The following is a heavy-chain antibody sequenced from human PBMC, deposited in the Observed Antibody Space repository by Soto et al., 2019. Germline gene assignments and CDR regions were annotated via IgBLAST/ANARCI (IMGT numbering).Heavy chain of an antibody. CDR2: ISWNSGSI. CDR1: GFTFDDYA. V-gene: IGHV3-9*01. J-gene: IGHJ4*02. CDR3: AKGYSSSPRGNYFDY. Sequence: SGGSLRLSCAASGFTFDDYAMHWVRQAPGKGLEWVSGISWNSGSIGYADSVKGRFTISRDNAKNSLYLQMNSLRAEDTALYYCAKGYSSSPRGNYFDYWGQGTLVTVSS. D-gene: IGHD6-6*01.